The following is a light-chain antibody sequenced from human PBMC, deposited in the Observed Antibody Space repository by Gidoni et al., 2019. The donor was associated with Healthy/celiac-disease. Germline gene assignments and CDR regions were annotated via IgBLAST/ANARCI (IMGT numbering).Light chain of an antibody. CDR1: QSVSSN. CDR3: QQYNNWPPLT. Sequence: EIVMTQSPATLPVSPGERATLSCRASQSVSSNLAWYQQKPGQAPRLLIYGASTRATGIPARFSGSGSGTEFTLTISSLQSEDFAVYYCQQYNNWPPLTFGQXTKVEIK. CDR2: GAS. J-gene: IGKJ1*01. V-gene: IGKV3-15*01.